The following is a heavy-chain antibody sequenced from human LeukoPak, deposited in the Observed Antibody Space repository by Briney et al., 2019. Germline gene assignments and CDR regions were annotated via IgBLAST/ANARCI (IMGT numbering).Heavy chain of an antibody. CDR2: MHHSGST. V-gene: IGHV4-39*07. CDR1: GGSMTSGVYY. J-gene: IGHJ5*02. CDR3: ARGYVTSWHYFDL. Sequence: PSETLSLICTVSGGSMTSGVYYWVWIRQSPGKGLEWIGSMHHSGSTYQNPSLESRATISMDTSKNQFSLKVISVTAADTAVYFCARGYVTSWHYFDLWGQGTQVAVSS. D-gene: IGHD1-7*01.